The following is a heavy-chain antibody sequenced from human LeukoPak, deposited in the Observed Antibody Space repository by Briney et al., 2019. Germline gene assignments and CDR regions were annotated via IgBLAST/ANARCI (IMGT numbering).Heavy chain of an antibody. J-gene: IGHJ4*02. CDR1: GFTFSSYW. CDR3: ARDEAVGKANDY. Sequence: GGTLRLSCAASGFTFSSYWMNWVRQAPGKGLEWVSSISTSSNYIYYADSVKGRFTISRDNAKNSLYLQMNNLRAEDTAVYYCARDEAVGKANDYWGQGTLVTVSS. V-gene: IGHV3-21*01. D-gene: IGHD7-27*01. CDR2: ISTSSNYI.